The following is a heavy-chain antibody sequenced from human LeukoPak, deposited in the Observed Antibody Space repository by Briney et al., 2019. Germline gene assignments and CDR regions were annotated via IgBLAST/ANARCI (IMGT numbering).Heavy chain of an antibody. CDR3: ARDSRGAFDY. J-gene: IGHJ4*02. V-gene: IGHV3-7*01. CDR2: IKLDGSEK. D-gene: IGHD3-10*01. Sequence: GGSLRLSCAASGFTFSSHWMSWVRQAPGKGLEWVANIKLDGSEKYYVDSVKGRFTISRDNAKNSLYLQMNSLRAEDTAVYYCARDSRGAFDYWGQGTLVTVSS. CDR1: GFTFSSHW.